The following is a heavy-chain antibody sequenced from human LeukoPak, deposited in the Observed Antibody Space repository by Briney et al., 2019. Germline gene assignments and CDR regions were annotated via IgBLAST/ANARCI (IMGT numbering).Heavy chain of an antibody. V-gene: IGHV3-66*01. CDR1: GFTVSSNY. CDR3: ATTNYGTTYYDFWSGYIGGFDY. D-gene: IGHD3-3*01. J-gene: IGHJ4*02. Sequence: AGGSLRLSCAASGFTVSSNYMSWVRQAPGKGLEWVSVIYSGGSTYYADSVKGRFTISRDNSKNTLYLQMNSLRAEDTAVYYCATTNYGTTYYDFWSGYIGGFDYWGQGTLVTVSS. CDR2: IYSGGST.